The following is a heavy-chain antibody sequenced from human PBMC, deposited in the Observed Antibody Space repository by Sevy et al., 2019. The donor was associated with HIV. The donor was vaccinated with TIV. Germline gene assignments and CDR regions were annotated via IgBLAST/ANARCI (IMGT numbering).Heavy chain of an antibody. CDR2: IKSKTDGGTI. D-gene: IGHD5-12*01. CDR1: GFTSSSAW. Sequence: GGSLRPYCAASGFTSSSAWMSWVRLAPGKGLEWVGRIKSKTDGGTIDYAAPVKGRFTISREDSKNTLYLQMNSLKTEDTAVYYCITDPGYRGYDEEVINYYYYGMDVWGQGTTVTVSS. CDR3: ITDPGYRGYDEEVINYYYYGMDV. V-gene: IGHV3-15*01. J-gene: IGHJ6*02.